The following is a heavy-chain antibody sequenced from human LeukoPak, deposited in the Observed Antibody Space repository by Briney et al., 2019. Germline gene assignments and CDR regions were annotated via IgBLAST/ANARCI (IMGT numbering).Heavy chain of an antibody. CDR1: GFTFSSYA. Sequence: PGGSLRLSCAASGFTFSSYAMHWVRQAPGKGLEYVSAISSNGGSTYYANSVKGRFTISRDNSKNTLYLQMGSLRAEDMAVYYCARDVLPYYDILTGSFDPWGQGTLVTVSS. V-gene: IGHV3-64*01. CDR2: ISSNGGST. D-gene: IGHD3-9*01. CDR3: ARDVLPYYDILTGSFDP. J-gene: IGHJ5*02.